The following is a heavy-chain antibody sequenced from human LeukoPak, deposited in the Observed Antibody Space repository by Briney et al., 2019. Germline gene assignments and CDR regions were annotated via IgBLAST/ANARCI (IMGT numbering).Heavy chain of an antibody. CDR1: EFDFSSHA. CDR3: ANETRPNDY. J-gene: IGHJ4*02. CDR2: ISISGSKT. V-gene: IGHV3-23*01. Sequence: PGGSLRLSCAASEFDFSSHAMTWVRQAPGEGLEWVSAISISGSKTYYADSVKGRFTISRDNSKNTLYLQMNSLRAEDTAVYYCANETRPNDYWGQGTQVTVSS.